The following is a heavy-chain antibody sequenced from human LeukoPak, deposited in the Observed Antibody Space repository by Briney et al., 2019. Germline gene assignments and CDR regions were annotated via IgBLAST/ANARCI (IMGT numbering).Heavy chain of an antibody. D-gene: IGHD4/OR15-4a*01. CDR2: INGDGSSS. J-gene: IGHJ2*01. CDR3: VRGLVGAVPWYFDL. V-gene: IGHV3-74*01. CDR1: GFTFSSYW. Sequence: PGGSLRLSCAASGFTFSSYWMHWVRQAPGKGLVWVSRINGDGSSSNYADSVKGRFTISRDNAKNTVYLQMNSLRAEDTAVYYCVRGLVGAVPWYFDLWGRGTLVTVSS.